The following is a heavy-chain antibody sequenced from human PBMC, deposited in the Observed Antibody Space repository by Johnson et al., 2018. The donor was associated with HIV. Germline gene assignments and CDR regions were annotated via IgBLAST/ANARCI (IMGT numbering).Heavy chain of an antibody. CDR3: ARDLDTGGASGAFDM. CDR2: ISWNRGST. CDR1: GFTFDDYA. J-gene: IGHJ3*02. V-gene: IGHV3-9*01. D-gene: IGHD1-26*01. Sequence: VQLVESGGGLVQPGRSLRLSCAASGFTFDDYAMHWVRQAPGKGLEWVSGISWNRGSTGYADSVKGRFTNYREKAKNSRYRQMNSLRTEDTAVYYCARDLDTGGASGAFDMWGQGTLVTVSS.